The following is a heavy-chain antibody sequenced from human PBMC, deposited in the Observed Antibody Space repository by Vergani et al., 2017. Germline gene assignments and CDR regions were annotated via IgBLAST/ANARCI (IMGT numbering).Heavy chain of an antibody. CDR3: ARERGVGATTSFDY. V-gene: IGHV3-72*01. D-gene: IGHD1-26*01. CDR1: GFTFSDHY. Sequence: EVQLVESGGGLVQPGGSLRLSCAASGFTFSDHYMDWVRQAPGKGLEWVGRNRNKANSYTTEYAASVKGRFTMSRDDSKNSLYLQMNSLKTEDTAVYYCARERGVGATTSFDYWGQGTLVTVSS. CDR2: NRNKANSYTT. J-gene: IGHJ4*02.